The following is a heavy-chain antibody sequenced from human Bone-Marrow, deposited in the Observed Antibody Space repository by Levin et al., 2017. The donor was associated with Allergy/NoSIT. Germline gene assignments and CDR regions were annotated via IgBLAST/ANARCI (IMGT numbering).Heavy chain of an antibody. CDR1: GFTFSRFV. CDR2: ISYDGNNK. V-gene: IGHV3-30*04. J-gene: IGHJ4*02. Sequence: GGSLRLSCAASGFTFSRFVIHWVRQAPGKGLEWVAVISYDGNNKYYADSVKGRFTVSRDISKNTLYLEMNSLRVEDTAVYYCARAPPVFIVGETGLNYWGQGTLVTVSS. CDR3: ARAPPVFIVGETGLNY. D-gene: IGHD1-26*01.